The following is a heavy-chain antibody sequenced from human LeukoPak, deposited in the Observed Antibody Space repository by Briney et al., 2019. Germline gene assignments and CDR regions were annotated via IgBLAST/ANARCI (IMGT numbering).Heavy chain of an antibody. Sequence: GGSLRLSCAGSGFTFRTYAMSWVRQAPGKGLEWVSVIGGDGLNTYYADSVKGRFTISRDNSKNTLYLQMNSLRAEDTAVYYCAKDHGGTRNAVYDYVWGSYRLGSEYFDYWGQGTLVTVSS. CDR3: AKDHGGTRNAVYDYVWGSYRLGSEYFDY. CDR2: IGGDGLNT. V-gene: IGHV3-23*01. D-gene: IGHD3-16*02. CDR1: GFTFRTYA. J-gene: IGHJ4*02.